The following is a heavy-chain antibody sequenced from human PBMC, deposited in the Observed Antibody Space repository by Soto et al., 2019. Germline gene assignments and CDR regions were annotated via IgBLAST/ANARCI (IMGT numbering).Heavy chain of an antibody. D-gene: IGHD3-22*01. CDR1: GFTFSSYW. CDR2: INSDGSST. CDR3: SRVEGTMIRDAFDI. V-gene: IGHV3-74*01. J-gene: IGHJ3*02. Sequence: GGSLRLSCAASGFTFSSYWMHWVRQAPGKGLVWVSRINSDGSSTSYADSVKGRFTISRDNAKNTLYLQMNSLRAEDTAVYYCSRVEGTMIRDAFDIWGQGTMVTVSS.